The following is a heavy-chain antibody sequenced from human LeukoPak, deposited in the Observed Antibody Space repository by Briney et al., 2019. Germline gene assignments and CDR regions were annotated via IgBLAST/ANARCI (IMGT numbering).Heavy chain of an antibody. CDR2: INHSGST. J-gene: IGHJ4*02. Sequence: SETLSLTCAVYGGSFSGYYWSWIRQPPGKGLEWIGEINHSGSTNYNPSLKSRVTISVDTSKNQFSLKLSSVTAADTAVYYCAREGHYYFDYWGQGTLVTVSS. CDR1: GGSFSGYY. V-gene: IGHV4-34*01. CDR3: AREGHYYFDY.